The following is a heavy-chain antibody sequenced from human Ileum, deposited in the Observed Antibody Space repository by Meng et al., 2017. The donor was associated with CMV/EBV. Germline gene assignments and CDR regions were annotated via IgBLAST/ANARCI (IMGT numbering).Heavy chain of an antibody. D-gene: IGHD4-17*01. V-gene: IGHV3-30*18. CDR3: AKGADYGDYLDY. CDR2: ISFDESNK. CDR1: CFTFSRYG. Sequence: CAASCFTFSRYGVHWVRQARGKGMEWVALISFDESNKQYADSVKGRFTISRDNSKNTLYLQMNSLRSEDTAVYYCAKGADYGDYLDYWGQGTLVTVSS. J-gene: IGHJ4*02.